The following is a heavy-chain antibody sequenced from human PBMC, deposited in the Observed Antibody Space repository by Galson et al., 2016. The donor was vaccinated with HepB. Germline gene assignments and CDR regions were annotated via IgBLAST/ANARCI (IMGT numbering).Heavy chain of an antibody. CDR1: GDSISGSTYY. CDR2: MHYSGNT. D-gene: IGHD3-10*01. V-gene: IGHV4-39*01. J-gene: IGHJ5*02. Sequence: SETLSLTCIVSGDSISGSTYYWAWIRQPPGKRLEWIGSMHYSGNTQYNPSLKSRVTISVDTSKNQFSLKLRSVSAADTAVYSCTRHRTNNYGAGSPFDPWGQGTLVTVSS. CDR3: TRHRTNNYGAGSPFDP.